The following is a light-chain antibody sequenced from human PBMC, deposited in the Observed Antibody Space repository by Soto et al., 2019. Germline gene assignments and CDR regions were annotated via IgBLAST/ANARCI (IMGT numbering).Light chain of an antibody. CDR2: GAS. CDR1: QTIISNF. Sequence: EIVLTQSPGTLSLSPGERATLSCRATQTIISNFLAWYQQKPGQAPKLVIHGASTRATGIPDRFSGSGSGTDFTLTISRVEAEYFAVYYCQLYGSSPKTFGQGTKVEV. J-gene: IGKJ1*01. CDR3: QLYGSSPKT. V-gene: IGKV3-20*01.